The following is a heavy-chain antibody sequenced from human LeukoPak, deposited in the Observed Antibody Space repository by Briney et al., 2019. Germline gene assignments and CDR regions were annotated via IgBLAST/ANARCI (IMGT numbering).Heavy chain of an antibody. Sequence: QVQLQESGPGLVKPSQTLSLTCTVSGGSISSGDYYWSWIHQPPGKGLEWIGYIYYSGSTYYNPSLKSRVTISVDTSKNQFSLKLSSVTAADTAVYYCASAESSETNWFDPWGQGTLVTVSS. J-gene: IGHJ5*02. CDR1: GGSISSGDYY. D-gene: IGHD3-22*01. V-gene: IGHV4-30-4*01. CDR2: IYYSGST. CDR3: ASAESSETNWFDP.